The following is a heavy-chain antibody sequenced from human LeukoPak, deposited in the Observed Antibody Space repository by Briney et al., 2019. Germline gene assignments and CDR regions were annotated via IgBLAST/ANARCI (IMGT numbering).Heavy chain of an antibody. V-gene: IGHV3-30-3*01. Sequence: PGGSLRLSCAASGFTLSSYAMHWVRQAPGKGLEWVAVISYDGSNKYYADSVKGRFTISRDNSKNTLYLQMNSLRAEDTAVYYCAREGIVVVPASYYYGMDVWGQGTTVTVSS. CDR2: ISYDGSNK. D-gene: IGHD2-2*01. J-gene: IGHJ6*02. CDR3: AREGIVVVPASYYYGMDV. CDR1: GFTLSSYA.